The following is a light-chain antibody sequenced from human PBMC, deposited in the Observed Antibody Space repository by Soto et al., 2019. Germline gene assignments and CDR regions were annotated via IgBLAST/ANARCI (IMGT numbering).Light chain of an antibody. Sequence: EIVMTQSPATLSASPGERAALSCRASQSVGSNLAWYQQKPGQAPRLLIYGASTRATAIPARFSGSGSGTEFNLTISSLQSEDFAVYYCQQYKIWPEGFGGGTKVEIK. J-gene: IGKJ4*01. CDR1: QSVGSN. CDR3: QQYKIWPEG. CDR2: GAS. V-gene: IGKV3-15*01.